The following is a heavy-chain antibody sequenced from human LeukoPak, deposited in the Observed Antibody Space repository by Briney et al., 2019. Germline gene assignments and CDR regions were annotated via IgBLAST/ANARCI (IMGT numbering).Heavy chain of an antibody. CDR2: IYSRGST. CDR1: GASISSGRYY. J-gene: IGHJ5*01. V-gene: IGHV4-61*02. CDR3: ATDGMVRGPDAWFDS. D-gene: IGHD3-10*01. Sequence: SETLSLTCNVSGASISSGRYYWSWIRQPAGRGLEWVGSIYSRGSTNYNPSLKSRATMSVDTSKNQFSLKLTSVTPADTAVYYCATDGMVRGPDAWFDSWGQGTLVTVSS.